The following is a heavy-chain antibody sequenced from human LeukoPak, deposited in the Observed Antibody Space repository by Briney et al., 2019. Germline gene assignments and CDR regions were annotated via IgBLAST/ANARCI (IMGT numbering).Heavy chain of an antibody. J-gene: IGHJ4*02. Sequence: SETLSLTCTVSGGSISSYFWSWIRQPAGKGLEWIGRSYTSGSTNYNASLKSRVTISADKSTNQFSLKLSSVTAADTAVYYCARDRFGDLNYFDYWGQGTLVTVSS. CDR2: SYTSGST. V-gene: IGHV4-4*07. D-gene: IGHD3-3*01. CDR3: ARDRFGDLNYFDY. CDR1: GGSISSYF.